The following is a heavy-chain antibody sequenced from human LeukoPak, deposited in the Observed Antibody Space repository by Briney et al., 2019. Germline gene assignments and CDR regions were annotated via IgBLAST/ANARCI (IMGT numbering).Heavy chain of an antibody. CDR2: LSGSGGST. D-gene: IGHD3-10*01. CDR1: GFTFSSYT. V-gene: IGHV3-23*01. CDR3: AKKAVITTPKYYFDS. Sequence: GGSLRLSCAAPGFTFSSYTMSWVRQAPGKGLEWVSGLSGSGGSTFYADSVKGRFTISRDNSKNTLYLQMNSLRAEDTAVYYCAKKAVITTPKYYFDSWGQGTLVTVSS. J-gene: IGHJ4*02.